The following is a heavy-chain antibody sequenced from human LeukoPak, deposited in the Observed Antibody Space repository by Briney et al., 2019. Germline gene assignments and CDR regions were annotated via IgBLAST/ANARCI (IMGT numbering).Heavy chain of an antibody. CDR2: IKEDGTEK. Sequence: GGSLRLSCAASGFTFSSYAMGWVRQAPGERLEWVANIKEDGTEKYYVDSVRGRLTISRDNAKNSLFLQMNSLRPEDTAVYYCARDPSGNDAFDIWGQGTKVTVSS. J-gene: IGHJ3*02. D-gene: IGHD1-26*01. CDR1: GFTFSSYA. V-gene: IGHV3-7*03. CDR3: ARDPSGNDAFDI.